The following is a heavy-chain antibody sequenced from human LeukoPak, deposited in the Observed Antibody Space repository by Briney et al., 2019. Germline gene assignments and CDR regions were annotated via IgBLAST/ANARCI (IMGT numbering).Heavy chain of an antibody. CDR1: GGSFSGYY. CDR3: ARGGDPRYCSSTSCFFYAFDI. J-gene: IGHJ3*02. V-gene: IGHV4-34*01. CDR2: INHSGST. Sequence: SETLSLTXAVYGGSFSGYYWSWIGQAPGKGLEWIGEINHSGSTNYNPSLKSRVTISVDTSKNQFSLKLSSVTAADTAVYYCARGGDPRYCSSTSCFFYAFDIWGQGTMVTVSS. D-gene: IGHD2-2*01.